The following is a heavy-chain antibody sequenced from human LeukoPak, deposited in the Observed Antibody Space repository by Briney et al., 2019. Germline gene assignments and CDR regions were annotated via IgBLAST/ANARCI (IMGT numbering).Heavy chain of an antibody. CDR3: ARVPLYCISTSCPKGYNWFDP. V-gene: IGHV1-2*02. CDR1: GYTFTGYY. CDR2: INPNNGGT. Sequence: ASVKVSCKASGYTFTGYYMHWVRQAPGQGLEWMGWINPNNGGTNYAQKFQGRVTMTRDTSISTAYMELSRLRSDDTAVYYCARVPLYCISTSCPKGYNWFDPWGQGTLVTVSS. D-gene: IGHD2-2*01. J-gene: IGHJ5*02.